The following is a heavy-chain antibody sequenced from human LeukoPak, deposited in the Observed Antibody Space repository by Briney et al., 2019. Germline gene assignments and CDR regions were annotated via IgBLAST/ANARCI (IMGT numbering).Heavy chain of an antibody. CDR3: ARDPLDY. CDR1: GFTLSSYW. J-gene: IGHJ4*02. Sequence: GGSLRLSCAASGFTLSSYWMSWVRQAPGKGLEWVANIKQDGSEKYYVDSVKGRFTISRDNAKNSLYLQMNSLRAEDTAVYYCARDPLDYWGQGTLVTVSS. V-gene: IGHV3-7*01. CDR2: IKQDGSEK.